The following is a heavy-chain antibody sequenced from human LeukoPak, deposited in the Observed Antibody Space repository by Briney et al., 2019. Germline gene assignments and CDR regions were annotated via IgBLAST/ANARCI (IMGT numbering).Heavy chain of an antibody. Sequence: GGSLRLSCAASGFNFSNYAMNWVRQAPGKGLEWVSSIVHSGAGTYYAAAVEGRFTISRDNSANTLYLQMNSLRAEDTAVYYCARDLGYYRADYWGQGTLVTVSS. CDR1: GFNFSNYA. CDR3: ARDLGYYRADY. V-gene: IGHV3-23*01. CDR2: IVHSGAGT. J-gene: IGHJ4*02. D-gene: IGHD1-26*01.